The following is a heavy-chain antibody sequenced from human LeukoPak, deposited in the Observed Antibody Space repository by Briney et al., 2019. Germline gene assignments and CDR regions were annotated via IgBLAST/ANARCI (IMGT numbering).Heavy chain of an antibody. D-gene: IGHD5/OR15-5a*01. Sequence: GGSLRLSCAASGFTFSSYEMNWVRQAPGKGLEWVSYISSSGSTIYYADSVKGRFTISRDNAKNSLYLQMNSLRAKDTAVYYCARSRSNYGMDVWGQGTTVTVSS. J-gene: IGHJ6*02. V-gene: IGHV3-48*03. CDR2: ISSSGSTI. CDR3: ARSRSNYGMDV. CDR1: GFTFSSYE.